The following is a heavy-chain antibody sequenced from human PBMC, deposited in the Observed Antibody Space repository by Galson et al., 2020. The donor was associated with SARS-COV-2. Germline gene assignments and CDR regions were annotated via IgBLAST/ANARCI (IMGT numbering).Heavy chain of an antibody. CDR3: ARLHCREDATEACDI. J-gene: IGHJ3*02. D-gene: IGHD2-21*02. V-gene: IGHV4-30-2*01. CDR1: GTSISSGSYS. Sequence: SETLSLTCAVSGTSISSGSYSWNWLRQPPGKGLDWTWYTSHSGSTYYNPSLKSRVTIAGDGSKNQFSLRLSSVTAADTAVYYCARLHCREDATEACDIWGPGT. CDR2: TSHSGST.